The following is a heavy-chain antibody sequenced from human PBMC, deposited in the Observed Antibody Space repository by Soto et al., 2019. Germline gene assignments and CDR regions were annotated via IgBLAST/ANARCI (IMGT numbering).Heavy chain of an antibody. CDR1: GYTFTSYG. J-gene: IGHJ6*02. D-gene: IGHD3-3*01. Sequence: ASVKVSCKASGYTFTSYGSSWVRQAPGQGLAWMGWISAYNGNTNYAQKLQGRVTMTPDTSTSTAYMELRSLRSDDTAVYYCARGYYDFWSGYFPGYCYGMDVWGQGTTVTVAS. CDR2: ISAYNGNT. CDR3: ARGYYDFWSGYFPGYCYGMDV. V-gene: IGHV1-18*01.